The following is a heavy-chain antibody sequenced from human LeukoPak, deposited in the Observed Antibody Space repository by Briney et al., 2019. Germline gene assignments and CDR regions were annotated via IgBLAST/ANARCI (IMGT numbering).Heavy chain of an antibody. V-gene: IGHV4-34*01. CDR1: GGSFSGYY. CDR3: ASHTPWGIQLWSYFDY. J-gene: IGHJ4*02. Sequence: PSETLSLTCAVYGGSFSGYYWSWIRQLPGKGLEWIGEINHSGSTNYNPSLKSRVTISVDTSKNQFSLKLSSVTAADTAVYYCASHTPWGIQLWSYFDYWGQGTLVTVSS. D-gene: IGHD5-18*01. CDR2: INHSGST.